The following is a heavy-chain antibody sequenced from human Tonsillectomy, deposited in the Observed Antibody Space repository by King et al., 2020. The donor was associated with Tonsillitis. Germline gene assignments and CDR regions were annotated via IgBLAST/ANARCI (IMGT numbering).Heavy chain of an antibody. CDR2: INPNSGDT. D-gene: IGHD3-22*01. V-gene: IGHV1-2*02. Sequence: VQLVQSGAELKRPGASMKVSCKASGYTFTGYYMFWVRQAPGQGLEWMGWINPNSGDTNYAQKFQGRVTMTRDTSISTAYMELSRLRSDDTAVYYCASLVLVVSNRGRISSYQGMAGGGQGTAAPAPS. CDR3: ASLVLVVSNRGRISSYQGMAG. CDR1: GYTFTGYY. J-gene: IGHJ6*02.